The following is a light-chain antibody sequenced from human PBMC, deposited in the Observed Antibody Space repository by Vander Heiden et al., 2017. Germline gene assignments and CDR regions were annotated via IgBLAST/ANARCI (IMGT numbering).Light chain of an antibody. J-gene: IGKJ4*01. CDR2: AAA. V-gene: IGKV1-39*01. CDR3: QQSYSTPLV. Sequence: DIQMTQSPSSLSASVGDRVTISCRASQNIDGFVNWYQQKPGKAPKLLIFAAASLQTGVPARFSGRGSGTHFTLTISGLQPDDFASYYCQQSYSTPLVFGGGTKVEVK. CDR1: QNIDGF.